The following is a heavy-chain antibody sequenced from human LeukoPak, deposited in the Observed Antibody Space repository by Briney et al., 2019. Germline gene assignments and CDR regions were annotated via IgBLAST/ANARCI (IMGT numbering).Heavy chain of an antibody. D-gene: IGHD2-15*01. Sequence: PGGSLRLSCAASGFTFSSYSMNWVRQAPGKGLEWVSSISSSSSYIYYADSVKGRLTISRDNAKNSLYLQMNSLRAEDTAVYYCARSGGYCSGGSCYGWFDTWGQGTLVTVSS. V-gene: IGHV3-21*01. J-gene: IGHJ5*02. CDR1: GFTFSSYS. CDR3: ARSGGYCSGGSCYGWFDT. CDR2: ISSSSSYI.